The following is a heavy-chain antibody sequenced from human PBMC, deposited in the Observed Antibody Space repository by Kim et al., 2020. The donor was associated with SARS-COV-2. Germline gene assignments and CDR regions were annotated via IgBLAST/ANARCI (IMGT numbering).Heavy chain of an antibody. V-gene: IGHV3-9*01. CDR2: ISWNSGSI. CDR3: AKDMGLWFGELTYGMDV. Sequence: GGSLRLSCAASGFTFDDYAMHWVRQAPGKGLEWVSGISWNSGSIGYADSVKGRFTISRDNAKNSLYLQMNSLRAEDTALYYCAKDMGLWFGELTYGMDVWGQGTKVTVSS. CDR1: GFTFDDYA. D-gene: IGHD3-10*01. J-gene: IGHJ6*02.